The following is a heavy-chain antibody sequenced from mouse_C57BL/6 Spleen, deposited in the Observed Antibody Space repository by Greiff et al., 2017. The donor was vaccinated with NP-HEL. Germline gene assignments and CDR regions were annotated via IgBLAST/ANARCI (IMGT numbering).Heavy chain of an antibody. CDR1: GYTFTDYE. D-gene: IGHD1-1*01. J-gene: IGHJ1*03. V-gene: IGHV1-15*01. CDR3: TRGLHDGSSRGYFDV. Sequence: QVQLKESGAELVRPGASVTLSCKASGYTFTDYEMHWVKQTPVHGLEWIGAIDPETGGTAYNQKFKGKAILTADKSSSTAYMELRSLTSEDSAVYYCTRGLHDGSSRGYFDVWGTGTTVTVAS. CDR2: IDPETGGT.